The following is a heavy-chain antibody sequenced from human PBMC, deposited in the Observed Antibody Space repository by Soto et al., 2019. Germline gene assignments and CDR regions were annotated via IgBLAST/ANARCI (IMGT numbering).Heavy chain of an antibody. D-gene: IGHD2-8*02. V-gene: IGHV4-59*01. Sequence: PSETLSLTCTVSGGSISSYYWSWIRQPPGKGLEWIGYIYYSGSTNYNPSLKSRVTISVDTSKNQFSLNLSSVTAADTAVYYCGRGYCTGGTFFFFNLETWDKETL. CDR2: IYYSGST. CDR1: GGSISSYY. J-gene: IGHJ5*02. CDR3: GRGYCTGGTFFFFNLET.